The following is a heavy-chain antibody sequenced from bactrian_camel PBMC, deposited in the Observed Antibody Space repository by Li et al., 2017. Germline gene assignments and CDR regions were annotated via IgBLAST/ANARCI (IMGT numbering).Heavy chain of an antibody. D-gene: IGHD3*01. J-gene: IGHJ4*01. CDR1: GYTGSDYC. CDR2: IDSSGST. V-gene: IGHV3S26*01. Sequence: HVQLVESGGGSVQAGGSLRLSCAASGYTGSDYCMAWFRQAPGKEREGVAGIDSSGSTSYADSVKGRFTISQDNAENTLYLQMNSLKPEDTAVYYCAADELHNDCYSGSWGPQGTQVTVS.